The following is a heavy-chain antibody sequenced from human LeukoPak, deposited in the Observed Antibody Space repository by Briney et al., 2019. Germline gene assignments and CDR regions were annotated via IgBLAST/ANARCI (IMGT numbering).Heavy chain of an antibody. CDR3: ARDRIAARQNYYYYMDV. Sequence: GGSLRLSCAASGFTFSSYAMHWVRQAPGKGLEYVSAISSNGGSTYYANSVKGRFTISRDNSKNTLYLQMGSLRAEDMAVYYCARDRIAARQNYYYYMDVWGKGTTVTVSS. V-gene: IGHV3-64*01. CDR1: GFTFSSYA. CDR2: ISSNGGST. D-gene: IGHD6-6*01. J-gene: IGHJ6*03.